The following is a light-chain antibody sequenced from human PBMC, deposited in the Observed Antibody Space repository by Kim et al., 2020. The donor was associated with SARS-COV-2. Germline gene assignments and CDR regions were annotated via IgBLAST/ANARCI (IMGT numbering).Light chain of an antibody. CDR3: QQYNNWLT. CDR1: QSVSSN. J-gene: IGKJ4*01. CDR2: GVS. V-gene: IGKV3-15*01. Sequence: SPGERAPLSGRASQSVSSNVAWYQQKPGQAPRLLIYGVSTRATGIPARFSGSGSGTEFTLTISSLQSEDFAVYYCQQYNNWLTFGGGTKVDIK.